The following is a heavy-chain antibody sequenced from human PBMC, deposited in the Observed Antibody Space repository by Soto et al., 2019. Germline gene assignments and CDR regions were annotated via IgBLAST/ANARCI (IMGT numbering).Heavy chain of an antibody. CDR2: INHSGST. V-gene: IGHV4-34*01. CDR3: ARGLRGFDY. CDR1: GGSFSGYY. J-gene: IGHJ4*02. D-gene: IGHD2-8*01. Sequence: PSETLSLTCAVYGGSFSGYYWSWIRQPPGKGLEWIGEINHSGSTNYNPSLKSRVTISVDTSKNQFSLKLSSVTAADTAVYYCARGLRGFDYWGQGTLVTVS.